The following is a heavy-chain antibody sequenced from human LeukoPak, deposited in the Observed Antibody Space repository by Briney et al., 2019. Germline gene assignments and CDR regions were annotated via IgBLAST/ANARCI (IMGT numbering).Heavy chain of an antibody. V-gene: IGHV3-7*01. D-gene: IGHD3-16*01. CDR2: IKQDGSEK. Sequence: GGSLRLSCAASGFTFSSYRMSWVRQAPGKGLEWVANIKQDGSEKYYVDSVKGRFTISRDNANNSLYLQMNSLRAEDTAVYYCARVGGKSSPFGYWGQGTLVTVSS. CDR1: GFTFSSYR. CDR3: ARVGGKSSPFGY. J-gene: IGHJ4*02.